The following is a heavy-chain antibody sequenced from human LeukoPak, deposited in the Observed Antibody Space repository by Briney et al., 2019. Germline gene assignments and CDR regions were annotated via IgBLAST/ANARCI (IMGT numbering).Heavy chain of an antibody. D-gene: IGHD6-13*01. J-gene: IGHJ4*02. CDR2: ISSSSSYL. V-gene: IGHV3-21*01. Sequence: GGSLRLSCAASGFTFSSYSMNWVRQAPGKGLEWVSSISSSSSYLYYADSVKGRFTISRDNAKNSLYLQMNSLRAEDTAVYYCAREGYSSSWYRLSDYWGQGTLVTVSS. CDR3: AREGYSSSWYRLSDY. CDR1: GFTFSSYS.